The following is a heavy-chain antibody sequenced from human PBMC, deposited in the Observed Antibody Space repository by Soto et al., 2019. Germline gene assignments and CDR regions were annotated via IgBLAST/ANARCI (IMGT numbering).Heavy chain of an antibody. CDR2: TSYTGNT. J-gene: IGHJ5*02. CDR3: ARDLNDGVTTELDP. CDR1: GGSPTSDH. D-gene: IGHD4-4*01. V-gene: IGHV4-59*01. Sequence: PSESLCLTGIVAGGSPTSDHWSWIRQFPGKGLEWIAYTSYTGNTNYNPSLKSRVTISLDTSKNQLSLQLTSMTAADTAVYYCARDLNDGVTTELDPPGQRTLLTISS.